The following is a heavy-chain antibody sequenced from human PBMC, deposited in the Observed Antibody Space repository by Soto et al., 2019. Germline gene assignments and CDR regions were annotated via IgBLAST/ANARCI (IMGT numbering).Heavy chain of an antibody. J-gene: IGHJ6*02. D-gene: IGHD3-10*01. V-gene: IGHV4-34*01. CDR3: ARMDITMVRGVIRYYYGMDV. CDR2: INHSGST. Sequence: QVQLQQWGAGLLKPSETLSLTCAVYGGSFSGYYWSWIRQPPGKGLEWIGEINHSGSTNYNPSLKSRVTISVDTSKNQFSLKLSSVTAADTAVSYCARMDITMVRGVIRYYYGMDVWGQGTTVTVSS. CDR1: GGSFSGYY.